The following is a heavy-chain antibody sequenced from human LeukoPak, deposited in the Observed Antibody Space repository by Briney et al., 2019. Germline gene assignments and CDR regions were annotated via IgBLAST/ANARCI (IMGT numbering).Heavy chain of an antibody. CDR3: AREQRGHYDILTGYFDY. CDR1: GGSISSGGYY. D-gene: IGHD3-9*01. CDR2: IYYSGST. Sequence: SETLSLTCTVSGGSISSGGYYWSWIRQHPGEGLEWIGYIYYSGSTYYNPSLKSRVTISVDTSKNQFSLKLSSVTAADTAVYYCAREQRGHYDILTGYFDYWGQGTLVTVSS. V-gene: IGHV4-31*03. J-gene: IGHJ4*02.